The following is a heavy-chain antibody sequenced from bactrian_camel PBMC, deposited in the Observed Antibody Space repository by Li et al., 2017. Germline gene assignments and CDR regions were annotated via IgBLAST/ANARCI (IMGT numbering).Heavy chain of an antibody. D-gene: IGHD1*01. V-gene: IGHV3S53*01. CDR3: AAWKRYVDRWHDGNDVTY. J-gene: IGHJ4*01. CDR1: AYTYSMYC. CDR2: IDNDGAT. Sequence: QVQLVESGGGSMQAGGSLRLSCEHSAYTYSMYCMGWFRQAPGQEREGVASIDNDGATLYADSVKGRFTISEDIGANTVVYLEMNALKPEDTGKYYCAAWKRYVDRWHDGNDVTYWGQGTQVTVS.